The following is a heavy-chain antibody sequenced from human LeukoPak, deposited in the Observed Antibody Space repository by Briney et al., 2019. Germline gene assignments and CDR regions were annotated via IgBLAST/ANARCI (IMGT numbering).Heavy chain of an antibody. D-gene: IGHD1-26*01. J-gene: IGHJ6*03. CDR3: ARVRSGSYYPYYYYYMDV. CDR1: GYTFTSYG. Sequence: ASVKVSCKASGYTFTSYGISWVRQAPGQGLEWMGWISAYNGNTNYAQKLQGRVTMTKDTSTSTAYMELRSLRSDDTAVYYCARVRSGSYYPYYYYYMDVWGKGTTVTVSS. V-gene: IGHV1-18*01. CDR2: ISAYNGNT.